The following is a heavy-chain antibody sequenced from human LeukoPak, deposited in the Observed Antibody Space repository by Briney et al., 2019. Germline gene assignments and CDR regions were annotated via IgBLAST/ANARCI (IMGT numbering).Heavy chain of an antibody. Sequence: ASVKVSCKASGYTFTSYAMHWVRQAPGQRLEWMGWINAGNGNTKYSQKFQGRVTITRDTSASTAYMELSSLRSEDTAVYYCARGSHYDILTGHDSLFGYWGQGTLVTVSS. D-gene: IGHD3-9*01. CDR2: INAGNGNT. J-gene: IGHJ4*02. V-gene: IGHV1-3*01. CDR1: GYTFTSYA. CDR3: ARGSHYDILTGHDSLFGY.